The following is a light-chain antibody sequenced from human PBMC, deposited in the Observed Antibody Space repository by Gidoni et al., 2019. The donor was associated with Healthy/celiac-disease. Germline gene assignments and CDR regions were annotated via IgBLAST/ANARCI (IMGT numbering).Light chain of an antibody. Sequence: DIVMTQSPDSLAVSLAERATINCKSSQSVLYSSNNKNYLAWYQQKPGQPPRLLIYRASTRESGVPDRFSGSGSGTDFTLTISSLQAEDVAVYYCQQYYSTPQTFGQGTKVEIK. CDR1: QSVLYSSNNKNY. V-gene: IGKV4-1*01. CDR2: RAS. CDR3: QQYYSTPQT. J-gene: IGKJ1*01.